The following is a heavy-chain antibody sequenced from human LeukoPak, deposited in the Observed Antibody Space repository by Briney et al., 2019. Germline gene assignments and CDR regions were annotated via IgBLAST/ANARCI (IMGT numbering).Heavy chain of an antibody. CDR3: ARGADGGSGNLADYFDC. CDR1: GFTFSNYA. D-gene: IGHD3-10*01. J-gene: IGHJ4*02. CDR2: ISYHGMNK. Sequence: GGSLRLSCAASGFTFSNYAMHWVRQAPGKGLEWVAVISYHGMNKFHADSVKGRFTISRDSSKNALYLQMNSLRPEDTAVYFCARGADGGSGNLADYFDCWGQGSPVTVSS. V-gene: IGHV3-30*04.